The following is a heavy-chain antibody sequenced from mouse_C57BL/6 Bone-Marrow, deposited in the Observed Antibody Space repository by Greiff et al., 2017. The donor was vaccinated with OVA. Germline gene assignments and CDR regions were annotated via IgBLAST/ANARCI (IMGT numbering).Heavy chain of an antibody. CDR1: GYTFTSYW. Sequence: QVQLQQPGAELVRPGSSVKLSCKASGYTFTSYWMHWVKQRPIQGLEWIGNIDPSDSDTPYNQKFKDKATLTVDKSSSTAYMQLSSLTSEDSAVYNGARFYYGWYFYVWGTGTTVTVSS. CDR3: ARFYYGWYFYV. J-gene: IGHJ1*03. V-gene: IGHV1-52*01. CDR2: IDPSDSDT. D-gene: IGHD1-1*01.